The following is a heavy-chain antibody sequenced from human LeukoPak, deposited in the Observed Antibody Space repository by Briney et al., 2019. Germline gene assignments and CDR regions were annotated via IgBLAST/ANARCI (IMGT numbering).Heavy chain of an antibody. V-gene: IGHV3-7*01. J-gene: IGHJ3*01. Sequence: GGSLRLSCAASGFTFSSYWMSWVRQAPGKGLEWVANIKQDGSEKYYVDSVKGRFTISRDNAKNSLYLQMNSLRAEDTAVSYSARDQENYGGALDVWGQGTMVTVSS. CDR1: GFTFSSYW. CDR2: IKQDGSEK. D-gene: IGHD1-7*01. CDR3: ARDQENYGGALDV.